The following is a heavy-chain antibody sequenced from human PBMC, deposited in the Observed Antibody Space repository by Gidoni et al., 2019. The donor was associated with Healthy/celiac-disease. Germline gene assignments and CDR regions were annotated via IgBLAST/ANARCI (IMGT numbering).Heavy chain of an antibody. CDR3: ASELRFLEWPQGY. J-gene: IGHJ4*02. V-gene: IGHV3-48*03. CDR2: SSSSGSTI. Sequence: EVQLVESGGGLVQPGGSLRLSCAASGFTCRSYEMNWVRQAPGKGLEWVSYSSSSGSTIYYADAVKGRFTISRDNAKNSLYLQMNSLRAEDTAVYYCASELRFLEWPQGYWGQGTLVTVSS. CDR1: GFTCRSYE. D-gene: IGHD3-3*01.